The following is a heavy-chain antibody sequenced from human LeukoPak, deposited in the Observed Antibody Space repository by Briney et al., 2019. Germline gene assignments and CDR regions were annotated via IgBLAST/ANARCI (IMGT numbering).Heavy chain of an antibody. J-gene: IGHJ4*02. CDR3: ARDRNMITFGGVIPYYFDY. CDR2: IIPIFGTA. CDR1: GGTFSSYA. V-gene: IGHV1-69*13. Sequence: RASVKVSCKASGGTFSSYAISWVRQAPGQGLEWMGGIIPIFGTANYAQKFQGRVTITADESTSTAYMELSSLRSEDTAVYYCARDRNMITFGGVIPYYFDYWGQGTLVTVSS. D-gene: IGHD3-16*02.